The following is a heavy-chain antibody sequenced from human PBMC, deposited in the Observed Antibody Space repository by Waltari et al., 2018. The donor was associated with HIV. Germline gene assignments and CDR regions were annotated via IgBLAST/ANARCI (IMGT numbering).Heavy chain of an antibody. CDR3: TTEDIVVVVAATPEYFQH. D-gene: IGHD2-15*01. Sequence: EVQLVESGGGLVKPGGSLRLSCAASGFTFSNAWMSWVRQAPGKGLEWVGRIKSKTDGGTTDYAAPVKGRFTISRDDSKNTLYLQMNSLKTEDTAVYYCTTEDIVVVVAATPEYFQHWGQGTLVTVSS. CDR1: GFTFSNAW. J-gene: IGHJ1*01. V-gene: IGHV3-15*01. CDR2: IKSKTDGGTT.